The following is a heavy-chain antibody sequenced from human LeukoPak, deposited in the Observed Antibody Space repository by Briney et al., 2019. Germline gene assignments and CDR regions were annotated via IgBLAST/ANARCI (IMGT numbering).Heavy chain of an antibody. CDR3: AKDRLHCSSTSCDSFYFQH. V-gene: IGHV3-33*06. D-gene: IGHD2-2*01. J-gene: IGHJ1*01. CDR1: GFTFSSYG. CDR2: IWYDGSIK. Sequence: GGSLRLSCAASGFTFSSYGMHWVRQAPGKGLEWVAVIWYDGSIKYYADSVKGRFTISRDNSKNTLYLQMNSLRAEDTAVYYCAKDRLHCSSTSCDSFYFQHWGQGTLVTVSS.